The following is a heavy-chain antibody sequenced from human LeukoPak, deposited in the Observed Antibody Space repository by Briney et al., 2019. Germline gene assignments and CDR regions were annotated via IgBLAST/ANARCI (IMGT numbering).Heavy chain of an antibody. CDR2: ISSSSYI. CDR1: GFTFSSYS. CDR3: ARGIAARPNWFDP. J-gene: IGHJ5*02. D-gene: IGHD6-6*01. Sequence: AGGSLRLSCAASGFTFSSYSMNWVRQAPGKGLEWVSSISSSSYIYYADSVKGRFTISRDNAKNSLYLQMNSLRAEDTAVYYCARGIAARPNWFDPWGQGTLVTVSS. V-gene: IGHV3-21*01.